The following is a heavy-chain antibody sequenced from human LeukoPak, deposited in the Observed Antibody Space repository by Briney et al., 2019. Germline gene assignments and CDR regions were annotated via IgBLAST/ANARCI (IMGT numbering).Heavy chain of an antibody. Sequence: GESLKISCKGSGYSFTRNWIGWVRQMPGKGLEWMGIIYPGDSDTRYSPSFQGQVTISADKSTSPAYLQWSSLKASDTAMYYCASLTVYSSGRSHDYWGQGTLVTVSS. J-gene: IGHJ4*02. CDR3: ASLTVYSSGRSHDY. CDR2: IYPGDSDT. D-gene: IGHD6-19*01. CDR1: GYSFTRNW. V-gene: IGHV5-51*01.